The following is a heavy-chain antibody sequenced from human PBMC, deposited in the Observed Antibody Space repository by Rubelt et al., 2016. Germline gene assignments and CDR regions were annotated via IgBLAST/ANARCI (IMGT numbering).Heavy chain of an antibody. Sequence: QLQLQESGPELVKPSETLSLTCTVSGDSISSSSSYWGWIRQPPGKGLECIGSIYYSGSTYYNSSLKSRVTISVDTSKRQFSLKLSSVTAADTAVYYCARGRTGGSRAASYWGQGTLVTVSS. CDR1: GDSISSSSSY. D-gene: IGHD3-10*01. CDR2: IYYSGST. CDR3: ARGRTGGSRAASY. V-gene: IGHV4-39*01. J-gene: IGHJ4*02.